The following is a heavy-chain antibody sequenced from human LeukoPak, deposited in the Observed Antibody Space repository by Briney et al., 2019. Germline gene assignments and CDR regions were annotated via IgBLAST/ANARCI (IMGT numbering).Heavy chain of an antibody. J-gene: IGHJ4*02. CDR1: GFTFSSYA. Sequence: GGSLRLSCAASGFTFSSYAMHWVRQAPGKGLEGVASISEDGSNKYYADSVKGRFTISRDNSKNTLYLQMNSLRAEDTAVYYCAGRGYSYGAFDYWGQGTLVTVSS. D-gene: IGHD5-18*01. V-gene: IGHV3-30*04. CDR2: ISEDGSNK. CDR3: AGRGYSYGAFDY.